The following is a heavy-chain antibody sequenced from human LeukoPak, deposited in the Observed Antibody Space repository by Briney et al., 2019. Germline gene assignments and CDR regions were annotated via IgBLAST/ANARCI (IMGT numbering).Heavy chain of an antibody. CDR2: IGTYNGNT. J-gene: IGHJ5*02. CDR1: GYTFRNYG. Sequence: ASVKVSCKASGYTFRNYGITWVRQAPGQGLEWMGWIGTYNGNTNYAQKLQGRVTMTTDTSTSTAYMELRSLRSDDTAVYYCARVTTMVRGVINWFDPWGQGTLVTVSS. CDR3: ARVTTMVRGVINWFDP. V-gene: IGHV1-18*01. D-gene: IGHD3-10*01.